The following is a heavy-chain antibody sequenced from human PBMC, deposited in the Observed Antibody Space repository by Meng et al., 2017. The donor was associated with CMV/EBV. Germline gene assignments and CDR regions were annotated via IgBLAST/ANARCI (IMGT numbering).Heavy chain of an antibody. CDR1: GFPCSDYY. V-gene: IGHV1-2*02. D-gene: IGHD6-19*01. CDR3: VRSSGWSLFDY. CDR2: VNSNNDAT. J-gene: IGHJ4*02. Sequence: QGQMGQSEAETKKPGASVRVSCTTSGFPCSDYYIHWVRQAPGQGLEWMGWVNSNNDATNYARKFQGRVSMTRDTSISTAHMELSRLMSDDTAVYYCVRSSGWSLFDYWGQGTLVTVSS.